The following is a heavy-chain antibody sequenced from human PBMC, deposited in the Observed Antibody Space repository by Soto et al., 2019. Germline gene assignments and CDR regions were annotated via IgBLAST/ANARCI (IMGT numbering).Heavy chain of an antibody. J-gene: IGHJ6*02. Sequence: TVCGGTMVSYYGSCILKKKRKGLEWIGYIYYSGSTNYNPSLKSRVTISVDTSKNQFSLKLSSVTAADTAVYYCAKYYGDYGRYYYYYGMDVWGQGTTVTVSS. D-gene: IGHD4-17*01. CDR2: IYYSGST. CDR1: GGTMVSYY. V-gene: IGHV4-59*01. CDR3: AKYYGDYGRYYYYYGMDV.